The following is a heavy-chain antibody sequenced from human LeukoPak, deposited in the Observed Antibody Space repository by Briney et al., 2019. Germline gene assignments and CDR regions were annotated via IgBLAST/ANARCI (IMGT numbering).Heavy chain of an antibody. D-gene: IGHD4-17*01. CDR2: INPNSGGT. J-gene: IGHJ4*02. Sequence: ASVKVSCKASGYTFTGYYMHWVRQAPGQGLEWMGWINPNSGGTNYAQKFQGRVTMTRDTSISTAYMELSRLRSDDTAVYYCASGTTVTTASGLYFDYWGQGTLVTVSS. V-gene: IGHV1-2*02. CDR1: GYTFTGYY. CDR3: ASGTTVTTASGLYFDY.